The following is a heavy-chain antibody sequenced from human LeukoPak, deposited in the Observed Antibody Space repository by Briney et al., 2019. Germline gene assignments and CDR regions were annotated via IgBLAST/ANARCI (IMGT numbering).Heavy chain of an antibody. CDR3: GSVYYDSSGYGDNDY. J-gene: IGHJ4*02. V-gene: IGHV4-34*01. CDR1: GGSFSGNY. CDR2: INHSGST. Sequence: SETLSLTCAVYGGSFSGNYWSWIRQPPGKGLEWIGEINHSGSTNYNPSLKSRVTISVDTSKNQFSLKLSSVTAADTAVYYCGSVYYDSSGYGDNDYWGQGTLVTVSS. D-gene: IGHD3-22*01.